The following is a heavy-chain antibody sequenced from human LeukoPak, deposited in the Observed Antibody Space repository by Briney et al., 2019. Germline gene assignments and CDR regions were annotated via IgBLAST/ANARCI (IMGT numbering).Heavy chain of an antibody. Sequence: ASVRVSCKASGDTFTGYYMHWVRQAPGQGLEWMGWINPNSGGTNYAQKFQGWVTMTRDTSISTAYMELSRLRSDDTAVYYCARGRYIWYYDILTGYNYFDYWGQGTLVTVSS. D-gene: IGHD3-9*01. CDR2: INPNSGGT. J-gene: IGHJ4*02. CDR1: GDTFTGYY. V-gene: IGHV1-2*04. CDR3: ARGRYIWYYDILTGYNYFDY.